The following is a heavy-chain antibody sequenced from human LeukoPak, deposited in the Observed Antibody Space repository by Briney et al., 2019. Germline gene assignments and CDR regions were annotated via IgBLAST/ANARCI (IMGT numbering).Heavy chain of an antibody. D-gene: IGHD1-26*01. CDR2: INWNGGST. CDR3: ARERSGSYWPPEDY. Sequence: GGSLRLPCAASGFPFSSYSINWVRQAPGKGLEWVSGINWNGGSTGYADSVKGRFTISRDNAKNSLYLQMNSLRAEDTALYYCARERSGSYWPPEDYWGQGTLVTVSS. V-gene: IGHV3-20*04. CDR1: GFPFSSYS. J-gene: IGHJ4*02.